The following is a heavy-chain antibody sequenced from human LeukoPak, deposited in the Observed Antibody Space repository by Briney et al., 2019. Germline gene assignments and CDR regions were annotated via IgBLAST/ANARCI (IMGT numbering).Heavy chain of an antibody. CDR3: AREKAYDSRQGVRGDALDI. D-gene: IGHD3-22*01. J-gene: IGHJ3*02. V-gene: IGHV4-59*01. Sequence: SETLSLTCTVSGDSISSDYWSWIRQPPGKGLEWIGYISYSGSTNYNPSLKSRVTISVDTSMNRFSLKLSSVTAADTALYYCAREKAYDSRQGVRGDALDIRGQGTMVTVSS. CDR1: GDSISSDY. CDR2: ISYSGST.